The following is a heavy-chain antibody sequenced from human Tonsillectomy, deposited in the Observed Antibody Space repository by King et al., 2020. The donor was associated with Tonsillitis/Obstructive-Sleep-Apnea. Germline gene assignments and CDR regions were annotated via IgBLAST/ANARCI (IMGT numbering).Heavy chain of an antibody. D-gene: IGHD6-13*01. V-gene: IGHV3-74*01. J-gene: IGHJ4*02. CDR1: GFTFSSYW. CDR2: INTDGSST. Sequence: VQLVESGGGLVQPGGSLRLSCAASGFTFSSYWMHWVRQAPGKGLVWVSRINTDGSSTNYADSVKVRFTISRDNAKNTLYLQMNRLRAEDTAVYYCARERSIAAAGDSWGPGTLVTVSS. CDR3: ARERSIAAAGDS.